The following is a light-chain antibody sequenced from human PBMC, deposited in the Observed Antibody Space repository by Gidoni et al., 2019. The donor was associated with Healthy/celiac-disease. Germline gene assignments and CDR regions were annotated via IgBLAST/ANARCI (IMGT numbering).Light chain of an antibody. V-gene: IGLV2-14*03. Sequence: QSALTQPASVSGSPGQSITISCTGTSSDVGCYNYVSWYQPHPGKSPKLMFSDVSNRPSGVSNRSSGSKSGNTASLTISGLQAEDEADYYCSSYTSSSTRVVFGGGTKLTVL. J-gene: IGLJ2*01. CDR1: SSDVGCYNY. CDR3: SSYTSSSTRVV. CDR2: DVS.